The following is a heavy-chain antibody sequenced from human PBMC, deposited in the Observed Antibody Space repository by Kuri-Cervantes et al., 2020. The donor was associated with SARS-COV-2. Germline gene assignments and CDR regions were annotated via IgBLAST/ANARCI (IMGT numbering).Heavy chain of an antibody. J-gene: IGHJ5*02. CDR2: IIPIFGTA. V-gene: IGHV1-69*13. CDR3: ARDLQWFGAKYNWFDP. D-gene: IGHD3-10*01. CDR1: GGTFSSYA. Sequence: SVKVSYKASGGTFSSYAISWVRQAPGQGLEWMGGIIPIFGTANYAQKFQGRVTITADESTSTAYMELSSLRSEDTAVYYCARDLQWFGAKYNWFDPWGQGTLVTVSS.